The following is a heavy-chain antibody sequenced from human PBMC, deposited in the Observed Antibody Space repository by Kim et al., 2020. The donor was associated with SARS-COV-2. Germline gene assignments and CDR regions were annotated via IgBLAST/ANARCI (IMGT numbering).Heavy chain of an antibody. J-gene: IGHJ6*02. CDR1: GFTFRSYW. V-gene: IGHV3-74*01. Sequence: GGSLRLSCAASGFTFRSYWIHWVRQAPGKGLVWVSRINSDGSSTTYADSVQGRFSISRDNAQNTLFLQMYSLRAEDTGVYFCARDLDPSANYYYYGMDVWGQGTTVTVSS. CDR2: INSDGSST. CDR3: ARDLDPSANYYYYGMDV. D-gene: IGHD3-3*01.